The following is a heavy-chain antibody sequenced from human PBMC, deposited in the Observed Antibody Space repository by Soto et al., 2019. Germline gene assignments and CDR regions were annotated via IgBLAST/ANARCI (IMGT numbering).Heavy chain of an antibody. D-gene: IGHD3-22*01. Sequence: SETLSLTCTVSGGSIISTVNSWSWIRHSPGNGLEWIGYIYQSGSIYYNPSLKSRVTISMDRSKNQFSLKLSSVTAADTAVYYCARGKGGYYDFSSYYPVEYFQHWGQGPMVTV. V-gene: IGHV4-30-2*06. J-gene: IGHJ1*01. CDR2: IYQSGSI. CDR1: GGSIISTVNS. CDR3: ARGKGGYYDFSSYYPVEYFQH.